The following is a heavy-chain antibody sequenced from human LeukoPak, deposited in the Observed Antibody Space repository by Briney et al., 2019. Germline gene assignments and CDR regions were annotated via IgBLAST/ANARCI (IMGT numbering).Heavy chain of an antibody. J-gene: IGHJ5*02. CDR1: Y. CDR3: ASELGDYDILTGYYPFDP. V-gene: IGHV4-4*07. D-gene: IGHD3-9*01. Sequence: YWSWIRQPAGKGLEWIGRIYTSGSTNYNPSLKSRVTMSVDTSKNQFSLKLSSVTAADTAVYYCASELGDYDILTGYYPFDPWGQGTLVTVSS. CDR2: IYTSGST.